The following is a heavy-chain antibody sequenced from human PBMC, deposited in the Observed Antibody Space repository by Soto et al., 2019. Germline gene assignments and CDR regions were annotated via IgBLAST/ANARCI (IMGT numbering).Heavy chain of an antibody. Sequence: SETLSLTCAVSGGPISSGGYSWSWIRQPPGKGLEWIGYIYHSGSTYYNPSLKSRVTISVDTSKNQFSLKLSSVTATDTAIYYCAREQQLGHVKTFDHWCQGTLVTVSS. J-gene: IGHJ4*02. CDR1: GGPISSGGYS. CDR3: AREQQLGHVKTFDH. V-gene: IGHV4-30-2*01. CDR2: IYHSGST. D-gene: IGHD6-13*01.